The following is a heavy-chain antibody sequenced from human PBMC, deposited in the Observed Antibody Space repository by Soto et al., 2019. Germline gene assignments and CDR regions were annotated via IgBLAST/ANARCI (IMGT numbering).Heavy chain of an antibody. V-gene: IGHV3-23*01. CDR3: AKIFRYGDPEY. Sequence: EVQLLESGGGLVQPGGSLRLSCAASGFTFSSYAMSWVRQAPGKGLEWVSGISVSGDSTYYAGSVKGRFTISRDNSKSTLYLQMNSRTAEDTAVYYCAKIFRYGDPEYWGQGALVTVSS. D-gene: IGHD2-21*02. J-gene: IGHJ4*02. CDR2: ISVSGDST. CDR1: GFTFSSYA.